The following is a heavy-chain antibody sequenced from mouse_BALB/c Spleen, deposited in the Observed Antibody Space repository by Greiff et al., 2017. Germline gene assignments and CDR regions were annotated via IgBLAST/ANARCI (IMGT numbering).Heavy chain of an antibody. V-gene: IGHV1-80*01. CDR3: ASGGWLLPYFDY. Sequence: VQLQQSGAELVRPGSSVKISCKASGYAFSSYWMNWVKQRLGQGLEWIGQIYPGDGDTNYNGKFKGKATLTADKSSSTAYMQLSSLTSEDSAVYYCASGGWLLPYFDYWGQGTTLTVSS. CDR1: GYAFSSYW. CDR2: IYPGDGDT. D-gene: IGHD2-3*01. J-gene: IGHJ2*01.